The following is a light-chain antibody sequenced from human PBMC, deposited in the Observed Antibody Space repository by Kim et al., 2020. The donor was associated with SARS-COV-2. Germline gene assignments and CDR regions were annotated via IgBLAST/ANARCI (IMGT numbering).Light chain of an antibody. V-gene: IGKV1-33*01. CDR3: QQYNNLQAIT. CDR1: QDIRKF. J-gene: IGKJ5*01. Sequence: FVGDSVTHTCQASQDIRKFLNWYQHKPGTAPELLISDASTLRTGVPSRFSGSASGTHFTFTISNLQPEDIATYYCQQYNNLQAITFGQGTRLEIK. CDR2: DAS.